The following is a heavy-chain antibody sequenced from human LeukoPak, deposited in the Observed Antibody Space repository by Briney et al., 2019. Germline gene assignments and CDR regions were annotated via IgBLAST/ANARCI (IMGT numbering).Heavy chain of an antibody. V-gene: IGHV4-39*07. CDR3: ARERKLGGNFDY. Sequence: PSETLSLTCTVSGGSISSGSYYWSWIRQPPGKGLEWIGEINHSGSTYYNPSLKSRVTISVDTSKNQFSLKLSSVTAADTAVYYCARERKLGGNFDYWGQGTLVTVSS. CDR1: GGSISSGSYY. CDR2: INHSGST. D-gene: IGHD7-27*01. J-gene: IGHJ4*02.